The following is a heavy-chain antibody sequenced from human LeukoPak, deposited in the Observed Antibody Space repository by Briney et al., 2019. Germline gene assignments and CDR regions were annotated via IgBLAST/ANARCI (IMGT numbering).Heavy chain of an antibody. Sequence: SETLSLTCTVSGCSISSYYWNWIRQPAGKGLEWIGRIYNSSTTNYNPSLKSRVTMSVDTSKNQFSLKLGSVTAADTAVYYCARRVGKGAFDYWGQGTLVTVSS. V-gene: IGHV4-4*07. J-gene: IGHJ4*02. CDR1: GCSISSYY. CDR2: IYNSSTT. D-gene: IGHD3-10*01. CDR3: ARRVGKGAFDY.